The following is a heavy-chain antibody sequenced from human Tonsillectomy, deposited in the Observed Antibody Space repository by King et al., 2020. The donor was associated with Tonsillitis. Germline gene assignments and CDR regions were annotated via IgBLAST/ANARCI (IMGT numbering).Heavy chain of an antibody. CDR1: GGSISSYY. D-gene: IGHD6-19*01. Sequence: VQLQESGPGLVKPSETLSLTCTVSGGSISSYYWSWIRQPPGKGLEWIGYIYYSGSTNYNPSLKSRVTISIDTSKNQFSLKLSSVTAADTAVYYCARQTGYSSDWYPFWGPGTLLPVS. V-gene: IGHV4-59*08. CDR3: ARQTGYSSDWYPF. J-gene: IGHJ4*02. CDR2: IYYSGST.